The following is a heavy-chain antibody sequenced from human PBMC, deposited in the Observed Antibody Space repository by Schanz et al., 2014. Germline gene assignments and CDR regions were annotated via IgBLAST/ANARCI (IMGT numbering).Heavy chain of an antibody. Sequence: QVQLVQSGAEVKKPGASVKVSCQTFGYSFNDYYVHWVRQAPGQGLEWMGWINPHNGVAKYAQKFQGRVTMTSDTSINTAYMEVSGLSFNDTAVYYCGRVKGLVRGVTPGGLDCWGQGTLVAVSS. CDR2: INPHNGVA. CDR3: GRVKGLVRGVTPGGLDC. V-gene: IGHV1-2*02. J-gene: IGHJ4*02. D-gene: IGHD3-10*01. CDR1: GYSFNDYY.